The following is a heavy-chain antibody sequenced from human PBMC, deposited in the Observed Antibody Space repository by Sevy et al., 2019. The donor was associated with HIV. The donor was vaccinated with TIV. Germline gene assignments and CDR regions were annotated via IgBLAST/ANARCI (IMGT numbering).Heavy chain of an antibody. V-gene: IGHV4-61*01. Sequence: SETLSLTCTVSGGSVSSGSYYWSWIRQPPGKGLEWIGYIYYSGSTNYNPSLKSRVTISVDTSKNQFSLKLSSVTAADTAVYYCASSGDGLRSDYWGQGTLVTVSS. J-gene: IGHJ4*02. D-gene: IGHD4-17*01. CDR3: ASSGDGLRSDY. CDR2: IYYSGST. CDR1: GGSVSSGSYY.